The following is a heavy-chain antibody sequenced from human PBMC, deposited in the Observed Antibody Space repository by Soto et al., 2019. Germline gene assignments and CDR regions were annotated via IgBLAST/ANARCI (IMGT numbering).Heavy chain of an antibody. J-gene: IGHJ4*02. Sequence: ASVKVSCKVSGYTLTELSMHWVRQAPGKGLERMGGFDPEDGETIYAQKFQGRVTMTEDTSTDTAYMELSSLRSEDTAVYYCATEDRTGIVGATHFDYWGQGTLVTVSS. CDR2: FDPEDGET. V-gene: IGHV1-24*01. D-gene: IGHD1-26*01. CDR3: ATEDRTGIVGATHFDY. CDR1: GYTLTELS.